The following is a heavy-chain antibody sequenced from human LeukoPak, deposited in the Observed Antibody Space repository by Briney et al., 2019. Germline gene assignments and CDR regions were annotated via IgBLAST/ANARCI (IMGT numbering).Heavy chain of an antibody. J-gene: IGHJ4*02. CDR1: GGSISSYY. D-gene: IGHD3-16*02. Sequence: PSETLSLTCTVSGGSISSYYWSWIRQPPGKGLEWIGYIYYSGSTNYNPSLKSRVTISVDTSKNQFSLKLSSVTAADTAVYYCARAGEYYDYVWGSYRPLSYFDYWGQGTLVTVSS. V-gene: IGHV4-59*01. CDR2: IYYSGST. CDR3: ARAGEYYDYVWGSYRPLSYFDY.